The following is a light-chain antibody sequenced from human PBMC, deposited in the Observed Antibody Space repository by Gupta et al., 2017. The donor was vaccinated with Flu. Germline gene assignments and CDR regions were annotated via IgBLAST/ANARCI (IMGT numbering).Light chain of an antibody. CDR2: DVS. V-gene: IGLV2-11*01. Sequence: SVTISCTGTSSDGGGYNYVSWYKQHPGKAPKLMVVDVSKRPSGVPDRVSGSKSGNTASLHIAGLQAEDEADDYCCSSAGSYTDIFVGGTKLTVL. CDR1: SSDGGGYNY. CDR3: CSSAGSYTDI. J-gene: IGLJ2*01.